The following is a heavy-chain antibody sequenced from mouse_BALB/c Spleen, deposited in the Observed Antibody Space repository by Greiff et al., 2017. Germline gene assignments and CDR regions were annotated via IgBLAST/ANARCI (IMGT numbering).Heavy chain of an antibody. D-gene: IGHD3-1*01. CDR1: GYTFSSYW. CDR3: ANTARASYAMDY. Sequence: QVQLKESGAELMKPGASVKISCKATGYTFSSYWIEWVKQRPGHGLEWIGEILPGSGSTNYNEKFKGKATFTADTSSNTAYMQLSSLTSEDSAVYYCANTARASYAMDYWGQGTSVTVSS. CDR2: ILPGSGST. V-gene: IGHV1-9*01. J-gene: IGHJ4*01.